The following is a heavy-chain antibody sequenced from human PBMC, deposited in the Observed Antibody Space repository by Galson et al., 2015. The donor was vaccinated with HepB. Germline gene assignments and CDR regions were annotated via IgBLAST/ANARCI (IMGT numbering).Heavy chain of an antibody. CDR3: ARDADRSSSHGLHFFYYAMDV. D-gene: IGHD6-6*01. V-gene: IGHV1-2*06. CDR1: GYTFTAYY. CDR2: INPNSGGA. J-gene: IGHJ6*02. Sequence: SVKVSCKASGYTFTAYYIHWVRQAPGQGLEWMGRINPNSGGANYAQKFQGRVTMTRDTSTSTAYMALSRVRSDDTAVYYCARDADRSSSHGLHFFYYAMDVWGLGTAVTVSS.